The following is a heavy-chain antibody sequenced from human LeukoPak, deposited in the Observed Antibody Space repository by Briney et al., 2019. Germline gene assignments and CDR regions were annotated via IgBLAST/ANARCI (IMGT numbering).Heavy chain of an antibody. V-gene: IGHV1-46*01. Sequence: GASVKVSCKASGYTFTSYYMHWVRQAPGQGLEWMGIINPSGGSTNYAQKFQGRVTMTRDTSISTAYMELSRLRYDDTAVYYCARASSWYGWFDPWGQGTLVTVSS. J-gene: IGHJ5*02. CDR3: ARASSWYGWFDP. CDR1: GYTFTSYY. D-gene: IGHD6-13*01. CDR2: INPSGGST.